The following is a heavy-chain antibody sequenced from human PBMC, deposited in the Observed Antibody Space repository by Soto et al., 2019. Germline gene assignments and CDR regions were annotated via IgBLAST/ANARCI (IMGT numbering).Heavy chain of an antibody. D-gene: IGHD2-15*01. Sequence: PGASLTCSFKASGSTFISYAIHWVRQAPGQRLEWMGWINAGNGNTKYSQKFQGRVTITGDTSASTAYMELTSLRSEDTALHYCARELPGIYYFDYWGQGTMVTVSS. CDR3: ARELPGIYYFDY. J-gene: IGHJ4*02. V-gene: IGHV1-3*01. CDR1: GSTFISYA. CDR2: INAGNGNT.